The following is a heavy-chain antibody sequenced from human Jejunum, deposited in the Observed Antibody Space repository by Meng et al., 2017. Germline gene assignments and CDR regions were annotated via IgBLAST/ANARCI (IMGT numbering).Heavy chain of an antibody. V-gene: IGHV4-39*01. Sequence: QLQLQEAGAGLVKASETRSRTGTVSGGSISGSYDYWGWIRQPPGKGLDWTGTISYSGSTYYNPSLTSRVTISMDTSKNQFSLKLSSVTAADTAVYYCARHFSGSGTWFFDSWGQGALVTVSS. CDR1: GGSISGSYDY. CDR3: ARHFSGSGTWFFDS. J-gene: IGHJ4*02. CDR2: ISYSGST. D-gene: IGHD3-10*01.